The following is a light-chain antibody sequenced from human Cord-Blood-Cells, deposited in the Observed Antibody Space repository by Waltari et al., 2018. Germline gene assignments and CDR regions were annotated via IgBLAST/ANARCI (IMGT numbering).Light chain of an antibody. CDR3: QQSYSTPYS. V-gene: IGKV1-39*01. CDR2: AAS. Sequence: DIQMTQSPSSLYASVGHRVTITCRASQSISSYLNWYQQKPGKAPKLLIYAASSLQSGVPSRFSGSGSGTDFTLTISSLQPEDFATYYCQQSYSTPYSFGQGTKLEIK. J-gene: IGKJ2*03. CDR1: QSISSY.